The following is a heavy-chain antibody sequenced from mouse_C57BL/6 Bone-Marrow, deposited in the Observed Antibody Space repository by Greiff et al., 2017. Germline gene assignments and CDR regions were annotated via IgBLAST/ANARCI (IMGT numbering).Heavy chain of an antibody. CDR3: ARWVYYGYFYAMDY. V-gene: IGHV1-59*01. J-gene: IGHJ4*01. CDR1: GYTFTSYW. D-gene: IGHD2-2*01. Sequence: VQLQQPGAELVRPGTSVKLSCKASGYTFTSYWMHWVKQRPGQGLEWIGVIDPSDSYTNYNQKFKGKATLTVDTSSNTAYMQLSSLTSEDSAVYYCARWVYYGYFYAMDYWGQGTSVTVSS. CDR2: IDPSDSYT.